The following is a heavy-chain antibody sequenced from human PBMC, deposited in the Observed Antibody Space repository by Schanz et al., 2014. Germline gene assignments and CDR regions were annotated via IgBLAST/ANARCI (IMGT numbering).Heavy chain of an antibody. CDR3: AKAADWPVTRFDP. CDR1: GFSVGNKY. J-gene: IGHJ5*02. CDR2: ISGGGGGT. D-gene: IGHD3-9*01. Sequence: DVQLLESGGGLVQPGGSLRLSCAASGFSVGNKYMNWVRQAPGKGLEWVSAISGGGGGTHYADSVRGRFTISSDSSKNTLYLQMSSLRADDTAVYYCAKAADWPVTRFDPWGQGTLVTVSS. V-gene: IGHV3-23*01.